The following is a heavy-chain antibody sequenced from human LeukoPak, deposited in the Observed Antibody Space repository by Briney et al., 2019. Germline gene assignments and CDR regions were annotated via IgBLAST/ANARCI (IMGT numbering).Heavy chain of an antibody. Sequence: GASVKVSCKASGYTFTSYAMNWVRQAPGQGLEWMGWINTNTGNPTYAQGFTGRFVFSLDTSVSTAYLQISSLKAEDTAVYYCARDRLDRIAVAGPLDYWGQGTLVTVSS. D-gene: IGHD6-19*01. CDR1: GYTFTSYA. J-gene: IGHJ4*02. CDR3: ARDRLDRIAVAGPLDY. V-gene: IGHV7-4-1*02. CDR2: INTNTGNP.